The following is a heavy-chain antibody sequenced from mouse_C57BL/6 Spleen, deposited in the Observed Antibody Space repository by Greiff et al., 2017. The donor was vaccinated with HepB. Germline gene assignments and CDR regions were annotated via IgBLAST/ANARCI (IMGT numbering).Heavy chain of an antibody. V-gene: IGHV3-6*01. D-gene: IGHD1-1*01. CDR2: ISYDGSN. CDR3: ARELYYGSADY. J-gene: IGHJ2*01. Sequence: ESGPGLVKPSQSLSLTCSVTGYSITSGYYWNWIRQFPGNKLEWMGYISYDGSNNYNPSLKNRISITRDTSKNQFFLKLNSVTTEDTATYYCARELYYGSADYWGQGTTLTVSS. CDR1: GYSITSGYY.